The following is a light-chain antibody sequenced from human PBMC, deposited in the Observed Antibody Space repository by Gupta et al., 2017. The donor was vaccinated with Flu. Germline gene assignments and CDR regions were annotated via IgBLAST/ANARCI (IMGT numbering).Light chain of an antibody. CDR3: CSYTSSSTFVV. CDR1: GGGGENYDP. CDR2: GVS. V-gene: IGLV2-23*02. Sequence: ITITCTGTGGGGENYDPVSKYQQHQGPNPKLIIYGVSTRAAGVSYRFSGSRTATSATLTVPGLQAEDEAYYYCCSYTSSSTFVVFGGGTKLTVL. J-gene: IGLJ2*01.